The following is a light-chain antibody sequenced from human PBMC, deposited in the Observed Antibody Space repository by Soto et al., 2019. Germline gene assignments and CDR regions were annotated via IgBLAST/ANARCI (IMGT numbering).Light chain of an antibody. V-gene: IGKV4-1*01. CDR1: QSVLYSSNNKNY. J-gene: IGKJ4*01. CDR2: WAS. CDR3: QQYYSTPLT. Sequence: DIVMTQSPDSLAVSLGERATINCKSSQSVLYSSNNKNYLAWYQQKPGQPPKLLIYWASTRESGVPARFSGSGSGTDFTLTISSLQAEDVGVYFWQQYYSTPLTFGGGTKVEIK.